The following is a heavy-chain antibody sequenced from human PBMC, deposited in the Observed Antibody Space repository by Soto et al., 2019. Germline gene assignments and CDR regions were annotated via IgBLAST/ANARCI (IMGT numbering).Heavy chain of an antibody. CDR3: ARDLSGYYDSSGYHGFDP. CDR1: GFAFSTHA. V-gene: IGHV3-23*01. CDR2: ITPSGDNT. D-gene: IGHD3-22*01. J-gene: IGHJ5*02. Sequence: PGGSLRLSCAASGFAFSTHAMNWVRQAPGKGLAWVSSITPSGDNTYYADSVKGRFTISRDNSKNTLSLQMNSLRVEDSAVYYCARDLSGYYDSSGYHGFDPWGQGTLVTVSS.